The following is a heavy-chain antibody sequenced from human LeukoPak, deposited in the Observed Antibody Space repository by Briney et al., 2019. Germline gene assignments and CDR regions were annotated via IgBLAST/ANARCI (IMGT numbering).Heavy chain of an antibody. V-gene: IGHV1-69*13. CDR3: ARDQQYYDSSGYYFGASHAFDI. CDR1: GGTFSSYA. D-gene: IGHD3-22*01. J-gene: IGHJ3*02. CDR2: IIPIFGTA. Sequence: ASVKVSCKASGGTFSSYAISWVRQAPGQGLEWMGGIIPIFGTANYAQKFQGRVTITADESTSTAYMELSSLRSEDTAVYYCARDQQYYDSSGYYFGASHAFDIWGQGTMVTVSS.